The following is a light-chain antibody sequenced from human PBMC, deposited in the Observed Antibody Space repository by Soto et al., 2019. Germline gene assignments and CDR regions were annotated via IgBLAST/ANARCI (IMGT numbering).Light chain of an antibody. CDR3: HQYSGPPYT. CDR2: AAS. Sequence: IVMTQSPVTLSVSPGERVALSCRASQSVGDNLAWYQKKPGQAPRLLIYAASTRATGIAARFSGSGSGTEFTLTISRLEPEDFAVYYYHQYSGPPYTVGQGTKLEIK. CDR1: QSVGDN. J-gene: IGKJ2*01. V-gene: IGKV3-15*01.